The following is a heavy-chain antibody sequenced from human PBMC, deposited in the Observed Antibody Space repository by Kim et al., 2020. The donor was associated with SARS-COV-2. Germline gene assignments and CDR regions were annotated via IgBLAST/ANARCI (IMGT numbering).Heavy chain of an antibody. D-gene: IGHD6-13*01. Sequence: STNDNPSRKSRVTISVDTSKNQFSLRLSSVTAADTAVYYWARVGSWAVGYWGQGTLVTVSS. J-gene: IGHJ4*02. CDR2: ST. V-gene: IGHV4-34*01. CDR3: ARVGSWAVGY.